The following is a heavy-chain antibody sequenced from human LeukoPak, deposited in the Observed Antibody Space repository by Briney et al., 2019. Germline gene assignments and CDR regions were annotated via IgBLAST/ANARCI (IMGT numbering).Heavy chain of an antibody. Sequence: SQTLSLTCAISGDSVSSNSAAWNWIRQSPSRGLEWLGRTYYRSKWYNDYAVSVKSRITINPDTSKNQFSLQLNSVTPEDTAVYYCARDHVDTAMVRTYYYYGMDVWGQGTTATVSS. CDR1: GDSVSSNSAA. D-gene: IGHD5-18*01. CDR2: TYYRSKWYN. J-gene: IGHJ6*02. V-gene: IGHV6-1*01. CDR3: ARDHVDTAMVRTYYYYGMDV.